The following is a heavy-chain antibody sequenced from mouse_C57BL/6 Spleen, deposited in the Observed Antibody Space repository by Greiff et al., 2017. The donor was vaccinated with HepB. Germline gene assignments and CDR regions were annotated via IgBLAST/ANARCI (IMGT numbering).Heavy chain of an antibody. J-gene: IGHJ2*01. D-gene: IGHD1-1*01. CDR2: ISSGGDYI. CDR1: GFTFSSYA. Sequence: EVMLVESGEGLVKPGGSLKLSCAASGFTFSSYAMSWVRQTPEKRLEWVAYISSGGDYIYYADTVKGRFTISRDNARNTLYLQMSSLKSEDTAMYYCTRAYYYGSSPYYFDYWGQGTTLTVSS. V-gene: IGHV5-9-1*02. CDR3: TRAYYYGSSPYYFDY.